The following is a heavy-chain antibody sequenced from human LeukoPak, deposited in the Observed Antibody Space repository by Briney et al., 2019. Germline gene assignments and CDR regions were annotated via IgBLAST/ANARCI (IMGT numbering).Heavy chain of an antibody. Sequence: PGGSLRLSCAASGFTFSSYGMHWVRQAPGKGLEWVAFIRYDGSNKYYADSVKGRFTISRDNSKNTLYLQMNSLRAEDTAVYYCAKASSSSPQPYFDYWGQGTLVTVSS. CDR3: AKASSSSPQPYFDY. V-gene: IGHV3-30*02. CDR1: GFTFSSYG. CDR2: IRYDGSNK. D-gene: IGHD6-13*01. J-gene: IGHJ4*02.